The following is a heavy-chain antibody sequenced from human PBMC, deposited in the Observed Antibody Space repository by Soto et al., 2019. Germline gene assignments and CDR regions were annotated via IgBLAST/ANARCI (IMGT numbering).Heavy chain of an antibody. J-gene: IGHJ4*02. CDR2: IYYSGST. D-gene: IGHD6-19*01. V-gene: IGHV4-59*08. Sequence: PSETLSLTCTVSGGSISSYYWSWIRQPPGKGLEWIGYIYYSGSTNHNPSLKSRVTISVDTSKNQFSLKLSSVTAADTAVYYCARRTKSGWLDYWGQGTLVTVSS. CDR1: GGSISSYY. CDR3: ARRTKSGWLDY.